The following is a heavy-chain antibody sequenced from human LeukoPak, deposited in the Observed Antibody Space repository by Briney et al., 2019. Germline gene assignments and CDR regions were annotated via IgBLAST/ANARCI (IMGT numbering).Heavy chain of an antibody. J-gene: IGHJ4*02. CDR1: GFTFSSYG. Sequence: PGGSLRLSCAASGFTFSSYGMHWVRQAPGKGLEWVAVISYDGSNKYYADSVKGRFTISRDNSKNTLYLQMNSLRAEDTAVYYCAKDGEYYYAELGSYFDYWGQGTLVPVSS. V-gene: IGHV3-30*18. D-gene: IGHD3-10*01. CDR2: ISYDGSNK. CDR3: AKDGEYYYAELGSYFDY.